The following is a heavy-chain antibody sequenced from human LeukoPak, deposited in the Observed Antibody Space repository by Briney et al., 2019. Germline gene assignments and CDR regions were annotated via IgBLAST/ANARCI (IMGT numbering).Heavy chain of an antibody. CDR1: GASISSSSYY. D-gene: IGHD6-19*01. V-gene: IGHV4-39*01. J-gene: IGHJ4*02. Sequence: SETLSLTCTVSGASISSSSYYWVWIRQPPGKGLEWIGTIYCSGSTYYNVSLKSRVTISVDTSKNQFSLKLSSMTAADTAVYFCARVLGLAVAGPQDYWGQGTLVTVSS. CDR2: IYCSGST. CDR3: ARVLGLAVAGPQDY.